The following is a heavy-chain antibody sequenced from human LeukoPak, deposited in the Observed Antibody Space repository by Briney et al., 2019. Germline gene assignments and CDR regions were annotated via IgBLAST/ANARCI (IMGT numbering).Heavy chain of an antibody. CDR1: GGSISSYY. V-gene: IGHV4-59*12. CDR2: IYYSGST. CDR3: ARARDYYDSSGYSN. D-gene: IGHD3-22*01. Sequence: SETLSLTCTVSGGSISSYYWSWIRQPPGKGLEWIGYIYYSGSTNYNPSLKSRVTISVDTSKNQFSLELSSVTAADTAVYYCARARDYYDSSGYSNWGQGTLVTVSS. J-gene: IGHJ4*02.